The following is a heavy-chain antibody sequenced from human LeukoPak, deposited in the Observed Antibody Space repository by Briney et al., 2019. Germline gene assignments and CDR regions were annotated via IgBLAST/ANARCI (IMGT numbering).Heavy chain of an antibody. V-gene: IGHV3-30*02. CDR2: VRVDGIEK. J-gene: IGHJ1*01. Sequence: PGGSLRLSCAASGFTFSNYAMHWVRQAPGKGLKWVAYVRVDGIEKYYPDSVKGRFTISRDNSKSTVYLQMNSLIPHDTPVYFCAKAAAREILRAVRLEEYLQYWGQGTLVTVSS. CDR3: AKAAAREILRAVRLEEYLQY. D-gene: IGHD6-13*01. CDR1: GFTFSNYA.